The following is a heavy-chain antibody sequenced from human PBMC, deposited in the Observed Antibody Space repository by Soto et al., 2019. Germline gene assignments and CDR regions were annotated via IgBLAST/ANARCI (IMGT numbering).Heavy chain of an antibody. V-gene: IGHV3-48*01. CDR1: GFTFSSYS. D-gene: IGHD2-15*01. J-gene: IGHJ4*02. Sequence: EVQLVESGGGLVQPGGSLRLSCAASGFTFSSYSMNWVRQAPGKGLEWVSYISSSSSTIYYADSVKGRFTISRDNAKNSLYLQMNSLRAEDTAVYYCAREVWGGYCSGGSCYDDYWGQGTLVTVSS. CDR2: ISSSSSTI. CDR3: AREVWGGYCSGGSCYDDY.